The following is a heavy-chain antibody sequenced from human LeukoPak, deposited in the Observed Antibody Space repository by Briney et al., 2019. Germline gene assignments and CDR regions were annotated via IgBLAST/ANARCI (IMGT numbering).Heavy chain of an antibody. V-gene: IGHV3-23*01. D-gene: IGHD3-3*01. CDR2: ISGSGGST. CDR1: GFTFRSYT. Sequence: GGSLRLSCAASGFTFRSYTMNWVRQAPGKGLEWVSAISGSGGSTYYADSVKGRFTISRDNSKNTLYLQMNSLRAEDTAVYYCAKIGLRFLEWLLSPMDVWGKGTTVTVSS. J-gene: IGHJ6*03. CDR3: AKIGLRFLEWLLSPMDV.